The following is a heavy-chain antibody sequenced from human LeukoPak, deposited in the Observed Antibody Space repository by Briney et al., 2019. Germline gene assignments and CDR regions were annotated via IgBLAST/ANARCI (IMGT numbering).Heavy chain of an antibody. CDR1: GFTFSTYW. V-gene: IGHV3-7*01. Sequence: GGPLRLSCAASGFTFSTYWMSWVRQAPGKGLEWVANIKQDGSEKYYVDSVKGRFTISRDNAKKSLYLQMNSLRAEDTAVYYCARIVTSYSDYWGQGTLVTVSS. J-gene: IGHJ4*02. CDR3: ARIVTSYSDY. CDR2: IKQDGSEK. D-gene: IGHD2/OR15-2a*01.